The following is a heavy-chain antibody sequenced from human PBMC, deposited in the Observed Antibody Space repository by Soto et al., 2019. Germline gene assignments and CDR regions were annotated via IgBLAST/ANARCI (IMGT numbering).Heavy chain of an antibody. CDR3: ARAGGGYCSGGSCKLENWFDP. CDR1: AGTFSSYA. Sequence: SVKVSCKASAGTFSSYAISWVRQAPGQGLEWMGGIIPIFGTANYAQKFQGRVTITADESTSTAYMELSSLRSEDTAVYYCARAGGGYCSGGSCKLENWFDPWGQGTLVTVSS. D-gene: IGHD2-15*01. CDR2: IIPIFGTA. J-gene: IGHJ5*02. V-gene: IGHV1-69*13.